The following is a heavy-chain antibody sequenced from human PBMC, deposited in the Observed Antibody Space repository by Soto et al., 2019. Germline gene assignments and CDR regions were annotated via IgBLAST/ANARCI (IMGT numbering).Heavy chain of an antibody. D-gene: IGHD2-2*01. CDR3: SIGSWSAETFDV. Sequence: QVHLIQSGAEVKKPGSSVKVSCKAAGGTFNTYTLFWVRQAPGHGLEWMGRIIPMLPVTNSAQKFQGRLTLTAHKSTGTAFMELTSLTSGDTAVYYCSIGSWSAETFDVWGQGTMVTVSS. CDR2: IIPMLPVT. V-gene: IGHV1-69*02. J-gene: IGHJ3*01. CDR1: GGTFNTYT.